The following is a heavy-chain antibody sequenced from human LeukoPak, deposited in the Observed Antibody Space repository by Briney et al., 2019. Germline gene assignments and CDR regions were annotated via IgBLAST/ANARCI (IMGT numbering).Heavy chain of an antibody. CDR3: ARRIVGATNWFDP. CDR2: IYSGGST. J-gene: IGHJ5*02. D-gene: IGHD1-26*01. Sequence: GGSLRLSCAASGFTVSSNYMSWVRQAPGKGLEWVSVIYSGGSTYYADSMKGRFTISRDNSKNTLYLQMNSLRAEDTAVYYCARRIVGATNWFDPWGQGTLVTVSS. V-gene: IGHV3-66*04. CDR1: GFTVSSNY.